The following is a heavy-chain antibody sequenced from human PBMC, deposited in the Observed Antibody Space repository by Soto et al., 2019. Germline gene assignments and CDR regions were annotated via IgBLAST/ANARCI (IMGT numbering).Heavy chain of an antibody. CDR2: INHSGST. J-gene: IGHJ4*02. V-gene: IGHV4-34*01. CDR1: GGSFSGSY. CDR3: ASIPLIAVAGTVDY. Sequence: LSLTCAVYGGSFSGSYWSRIRQPPGKGLEWIGEINHSGSTNYNPSLKSRVTISVDTSKNQFSLKLSSVTAADTAVYYCASIPLIAVAGTVDYWGQGTLVTVS. D-gene: IGHD6-19*01.